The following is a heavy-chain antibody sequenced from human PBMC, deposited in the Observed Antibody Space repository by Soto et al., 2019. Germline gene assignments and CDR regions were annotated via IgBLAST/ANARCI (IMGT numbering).Heavy chain of an antibody. V-gene: IGHV1-18*01. CDR2: ISAYNGNT. D-gene: IGHD2-8*01. CDR1: GYTFTSYG. J-gene: IGHJ6*02. Sequence: ASVKVSCKASGYTFTSYGISWVRQAPGQGLEWMGWISAYNGNTNYAQKLQGRVTMTTDTSTSTAYMELRSLRSDDTAVYYCARDRDCTYGVCYFLYYYGMDVWGQGTTVTVAS. CDR3: ARDRDCTYGVCYFLYYYGMDV.